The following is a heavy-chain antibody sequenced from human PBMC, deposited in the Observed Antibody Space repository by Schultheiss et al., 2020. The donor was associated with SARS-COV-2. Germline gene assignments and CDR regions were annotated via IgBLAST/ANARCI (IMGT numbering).Heavy chain of an antibody. Sequence: SETLSLTCTISGDSISSSCYYWSWIRQPPGKGLEWIGYIYYSGSTNYNPSLKSRVTISVDTSKNQFSLKLSSVTAADTAVYYCARRRDYDFWSGYSHWGQGTLVTVSS. J-gene: IGHJ1*01. CDR2: IYYSGST. D-gene: IGHD3-3*01. CDR1: GDSISSSCYY. V-gene: IGHV4-61*05. CDR3: ARRRDYDFWSGYSH.